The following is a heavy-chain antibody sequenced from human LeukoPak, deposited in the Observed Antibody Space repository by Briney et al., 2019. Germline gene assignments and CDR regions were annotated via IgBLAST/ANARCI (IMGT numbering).Heavy chain of an antibody. J-gene: IGHJ4*02. D-gene: IGHD3-22*01. V-gene: IGHV4-39*07. Sequence: PSETLSLTCTVSGVSISSSNSYWGWIRQPPGKGLEWIGSIYYSGNTYYNASLKSQVSISIDTSKNRFSLKLTSVTAADTAVYYCARDRYYYDSSGGRGLDYWGQGTLVTVSS. CDR1: GVSISSSNSY. CDR2: IYYSGNT. CDR3: ARDRYYYDSSGGRGLDY.